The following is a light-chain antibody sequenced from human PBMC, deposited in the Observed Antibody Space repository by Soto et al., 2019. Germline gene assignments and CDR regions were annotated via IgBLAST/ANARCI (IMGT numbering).Light chain of an antibody. CDR3: QQYGSSPQT. J-gene: IGKJ1*01. V-gene: IGKV3-20*01. Sequence: EIVLTPSPGTLSLSLGERATLSCRASQSVRSSYLAWYQQKPGQAPRLLIYDASTRATGIPDRFSGSGSGTDFTLTISRLEPEDFAVYSCQQYGSSPQTFGQGTKVDI. CDR1: QSVRSSY. CDR2: DAS.